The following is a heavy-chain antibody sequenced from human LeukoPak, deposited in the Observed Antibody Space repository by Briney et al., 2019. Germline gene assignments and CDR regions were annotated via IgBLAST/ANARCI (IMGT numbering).Heavy chain of an antibody. J-gene: IGHJ4*02. D-gene: IGHD5-18*01. CDR2: IYDDGST. V-gene: IGHV3-66*04. Sequence: PGGSLRLSCAASGFTFSSYWMSWVRQAPGKGLEWVSVIYDDGSTYYADSVKGRFTISRDNSKNTLYLQMNGLRAEDTALYYCARQRGYSSAHYFDYWGQGTLVTVSS. CDR1: GFTFSSYW. CDR3: ARQRGYSSAHYFDY.